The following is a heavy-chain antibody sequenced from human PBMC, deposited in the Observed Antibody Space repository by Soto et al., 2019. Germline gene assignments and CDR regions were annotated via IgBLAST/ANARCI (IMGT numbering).Heavy chain of an antibody. J-gene: IGHJ3*02. Sequence: QVQLVESGGGVVQPGRSLRLSCAASGFTFSSYGMHWVRHAPGKGLGWVAVIWYDGRNKYYADSVKGRFTISRDNFKNALYLQMKSRGAGDRAGYFCGGGRGDGYSRYMGDGAFDIWGQGKMGTVSS. CDR1: GFTFSSYG. D-gene: IGHD5-18*01. CDR2: IWYDGRNK. V-gene: IGHV3-33*01. CDR3: GGGRGDGYSRYMGDGAFDI.